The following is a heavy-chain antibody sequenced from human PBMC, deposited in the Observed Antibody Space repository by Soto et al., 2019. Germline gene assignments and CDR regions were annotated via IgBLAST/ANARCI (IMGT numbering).Heavy chain of an antibody. J-gene: IGHJ4*02. Sequence: PRLSCAASGFTFRSYAMNWVRQTQEKGLEWVSSISSTSTYTHYADSVKGRFTISRDNANNSLFLQMNSLRAEDTAIYYCARDLALAGNYWGQGALVTVSS. D-gene: IGHD6-19*01. CDR2: ISSTSTYT. CDR1: GFTFRSYA. CDR3: ARDLALAGNY. V-gene: IGHV3-21*01.